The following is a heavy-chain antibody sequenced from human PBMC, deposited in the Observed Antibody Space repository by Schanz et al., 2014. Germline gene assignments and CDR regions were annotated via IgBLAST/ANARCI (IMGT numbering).Heavy chain of an antibody. Sequence: VHLVESGGGLVQPGGSLRLSCAASGFMFSSYGMHWVRQAPGKGLEWVGVISYDGSKKSYADSVKGRFTISRDNSKNTLYLQMNSLRAEDTAVYYCAKTPREYCNYDNCPNWFDSWGQGTLVTASS. V-gene: IGHV3-30*18. J-gene: IGHJ5*01. CDR2: ISYDGSKK. CDR1: GFMFSSYG. D-gene: IGHD2-15*01. CDR3: AKTPREYCNYDNCPNWFDS.